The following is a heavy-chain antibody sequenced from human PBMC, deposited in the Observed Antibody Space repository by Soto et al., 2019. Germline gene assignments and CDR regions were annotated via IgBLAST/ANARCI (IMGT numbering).Heavy chain of an antibody. V-gene: IGHV3-9*01. D-gene: IGHD4-4*01. J-gene: IGHJ4*02. CDR2: ISWNSGII. Sequence: GGSLRLSCAASGFTFDHYAMHWVRQAPGKGLEWVSSISWNSGIIAYADSVKGRFTISRDNAKNSLYLQMNSLRAEDTALYYCAKGPGVEQYYFDYWGQGALVTVSS. CDR3: AKGPGVEQYYFDY. CDR1: GFTFDHYA.